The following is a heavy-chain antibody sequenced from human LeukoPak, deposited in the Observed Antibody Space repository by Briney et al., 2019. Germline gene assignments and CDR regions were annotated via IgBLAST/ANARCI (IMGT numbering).Heavy chain of an antibody. CDR1: GGTFSSYA. CDR2: IIPIFGTA. D-gene: IGHD2-2*01. Sequence: SVKVSCKASGGTFSSYAISWVRQAPGQGLEWMGGIIPIFGTANYAQKFQGRVTITADESTSTAYMELSSLRSEDTAVYYCARGGGYCSSTSCYQPGVLGWHFDLWGRGTLVTVSS. CDR3: ARGGGYCSSTSCYQPGVLGWHFDL. V-gene: IGHV1-69*13. J-gene: IGHJ2*01.